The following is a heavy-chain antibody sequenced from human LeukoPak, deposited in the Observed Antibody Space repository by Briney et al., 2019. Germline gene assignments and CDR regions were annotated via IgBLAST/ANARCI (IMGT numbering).Heavy chain of an antibody. CDR2: IIPILGIA. V-gene: IGHV1-69*04. D-gene: IGHD3-16*01. CDR3: ARPVGGPYYYYGMDV. Sequence: GSSVKVSCKASGGTFSSYAISWVRQAPGQGLEWMGRIIPILGIANYAQKFQGRVTITADKSTSTAYMELSSLRSGDTAVYYCARPVGGPYYYYGMDVWGQGTTVTVSS. CDR1: GGTFSSYA. J-gene: IGHJ6*02.